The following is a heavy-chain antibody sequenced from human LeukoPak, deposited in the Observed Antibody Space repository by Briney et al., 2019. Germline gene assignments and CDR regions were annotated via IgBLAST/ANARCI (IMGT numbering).Heavy chain of an antibody. V-gene: IGHV3-53*01. CDR2: IYSGGST. CDR3: ARDLISGGMRAFDI. Sequence: RTGGSLRLSCAASGFTVSSNYMSWVRQAPGKGLEWVSVIYSGGSTYYADSVKGRFTISRDNSKNTLYLQMNSQRAEDTAVYYCARDLISGGMRAFDIWGQGTMVTVSS. CDR1: GFTVSSNY. D-gene: IGHD2-15*01. J-gene: IGHJ3*02.